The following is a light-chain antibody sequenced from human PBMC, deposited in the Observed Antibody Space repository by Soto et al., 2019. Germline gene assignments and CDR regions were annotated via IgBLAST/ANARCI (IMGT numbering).Light chain of an antibody. J-gene: IGKJ4*01. CDR1: QSIYDS. CDR3: QQSFSIPLT. V-gene: IGKV1-39*01. CDR2: AAS. Sequence: DVPLTHSPSSLSASVVGRVTITCRASQSIYDSLHWYQHKPGQAPTFLIYAASSLPNVVPARFGGSGSGTDFTLTISNLQPEDCAIYYCQQSFSIPLTFGGGTKVDIK.